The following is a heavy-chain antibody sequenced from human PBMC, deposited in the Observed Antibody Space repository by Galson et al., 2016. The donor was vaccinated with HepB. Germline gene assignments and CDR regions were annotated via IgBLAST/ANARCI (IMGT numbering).Heavy chain of an antibody. Sequence: SVKVSCKASGYAFSRYGINWVRLAPGQGLEWLGWISGYNGHRNYAQKYQGRVDMTTDTSTNTAYMEMRSLRSDDTALYYCARGELLTGAAFHLWGQGTMVTVSS. V-gene: IGHV1-18*01. CDR1: GYAFSRYG. CDR3: ARGELLTGAAFHL. D-gene: IGHD1-26*01. CDR2: ISGYNGHR. J-gene: IGHJ3*01.